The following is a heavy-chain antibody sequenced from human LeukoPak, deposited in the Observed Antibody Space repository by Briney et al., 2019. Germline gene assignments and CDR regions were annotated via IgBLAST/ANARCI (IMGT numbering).Heavy chain of an antibody. CDR1: GGSFSGYY. Sequence: SETLSLTCAVYGGSFSGYYWTWIRQPPGRGLEWIGEINHSGSTNYNPSLKSRITLSVDTSKNQFSLKLSSVTAADTAVYYCARVRSVGYLHDYWGQGTLVTVSS. D-gene: IGHD3-16*02. J-gene: IGHJ4*02. V-gene: IGHV4-34*01. CDR2: INHSGST. CDR3: ARVRSVGYLHDY.